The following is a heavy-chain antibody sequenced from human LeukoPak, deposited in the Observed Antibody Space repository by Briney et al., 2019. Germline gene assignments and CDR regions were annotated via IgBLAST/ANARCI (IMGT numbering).Heavy chain of an antibody. CDR2: IYSGDNT. CDR3: ARGTSSGYFQLYFDY. V-gene: IGHV3-53*01. D-gene: IGHD3-22*01. J-gene: IGHJ4*02. CDR1: GFTVSSNY. Sequence: GGSLRLSCAASGFTVSSNYMSWVRQAPGKGLEWVSVIYSGDNTYYADSVKGRFTISRDNSKNTLYLQMNSLRAEDTAVYYCARGTSSGYFQLYFDYWGQGTLVAVSS.